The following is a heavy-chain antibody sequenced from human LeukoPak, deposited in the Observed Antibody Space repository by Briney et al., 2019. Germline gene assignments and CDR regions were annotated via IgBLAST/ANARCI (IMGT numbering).Heavy chain of an antibody. CDR3: AREGPYSTTSTGSV. CDR1: GFTFSDYW. Sequence: GGSLRLSCEASGFTFSDYWMSWVRQAPGKGLEWVANIKQDGSAKNYVGSVKGRFTISRDNAKNSLFLQMNSLGAEDTAVYYCAREGPYSTTSTGSVWGQGTLVTVSS. V-gene: IGHV3-7*01. CDR2: IKQDGSAK. J-gene: IGHJ4*02. D-gene: IGHD6-13*01.